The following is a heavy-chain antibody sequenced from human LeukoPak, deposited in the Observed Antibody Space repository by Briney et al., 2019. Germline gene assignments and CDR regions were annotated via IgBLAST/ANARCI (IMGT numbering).Heavy chain of an antibody. Sequence: SQTLSLTCTVSGGSISSGSYYWSWIRQPAGKGLEWIGRIYTSGSTNYNPSLKSRVTISVDTSKNQFSLKLSSVTAADTAVYYCARVVRGDGYKNLDYWGQGTLVTVSS. CDR2: IYTSGST. D-gene: IGHD5-24*01. J-gene: IGHJ4*02. CDR3: ARVVRGDGYKNLDY. V-gene: IGHV4-61*02. CDR1: GGSISSGSYY.